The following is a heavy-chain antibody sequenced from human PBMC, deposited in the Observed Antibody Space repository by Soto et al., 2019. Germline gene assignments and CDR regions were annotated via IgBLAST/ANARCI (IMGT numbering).Heavy chain of an antibody. J-gene: IGHJ3*02. CDR1: GFTFSNYV. V-gene: IGHV3-23*01. CDR2: ISYSADKT. CDR3: ARRARTATTNCGAFDI. Sequence: EVQLLESGGGLVQPGGSLRLSCAASGFTFSNYVMNWVRQAPGKGLEWISTISYSADKTFYADSVKGRFTISWDNSRDTLFLQMNSLRADHTAVYYCARRARTATTNCGAFDIWGQGTMVTVSS. D-gene: IGHD1-7*01.